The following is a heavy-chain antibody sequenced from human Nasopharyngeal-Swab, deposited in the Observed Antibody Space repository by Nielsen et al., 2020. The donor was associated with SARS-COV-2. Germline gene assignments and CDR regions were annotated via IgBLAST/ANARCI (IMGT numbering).Heavy chain of an antibody. J-gene: IGHJ6*02. Sequence: SVKVSCKASGYTFTGYAISWVRQAPGQGLEWMGGIIPIFGTANYAQKFQGRVTITADESTSTAYMELSSLRSEDTAVYYCARESKKVAGLPNYYYYGMDVWGQGTTVTVSS. D-gene: IGHD6-19*01. CDR2: IIPIFGTA. CDR3: ARESKKVAGLPNYYYYGMDV. V-gene: IGHV1-69*13. CDR1: GYTFTGYA.